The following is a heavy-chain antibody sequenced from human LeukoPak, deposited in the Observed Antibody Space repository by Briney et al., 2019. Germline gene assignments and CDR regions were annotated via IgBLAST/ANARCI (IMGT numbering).Heavy chain of an antibody. CDR3: ARQGIAAVGTGGVNVKFFDY. D-gene: IGHD6-13*01. Sequence: PSETLSLTCAVSGGSISSSNWWSWVRQPPGKGLEWIGEIYHSGSTNYNPSLKSRVTISVDKSKNQFSLKLSSVTAADTAVYYCARQGIAAVGTGGVNVKFFDYWGQGTLVTVSS. CDR2: IYHSGST. V-gene: IGHV4-4*02. CDR1: GGSISSSNW. J-gene: IGHJ4*02.